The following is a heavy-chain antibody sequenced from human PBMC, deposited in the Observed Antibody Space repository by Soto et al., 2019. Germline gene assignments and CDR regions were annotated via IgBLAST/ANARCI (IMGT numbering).Heavy chain of an antibody. CDR3: ARDLGWAFDS. CDR2: ISGGGRPI. Sequence: PGGSLGLSCAASGFSFRTFSMNWVRQAPGRGLEWISYISGGGRPISYADSVKGRFTISRDNAKNSLYLQMDSLTDEDTAVYYCARDLGWAFDSWGQGTLVTVSS. J-gene: IGHJ4*02. D-gene: IGHD6-19*01. CDR1: GFSFRTFS. V-gene: IGHV3-48*02.